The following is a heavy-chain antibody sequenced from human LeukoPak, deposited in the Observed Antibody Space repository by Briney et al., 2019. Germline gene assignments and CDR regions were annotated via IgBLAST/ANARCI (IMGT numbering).Heavy chain of an antibody. Sequence: ASVKVSCKASGYTFTGYYMHWVRQAPGQGLEWMGWINPNSGGTNYAQKFQGRVTMTRDTSISTAYMELSSLRSEDTAVYYCARGRGYSSSSPLQHWGQGTLVTVSS. J-gene: IGHJ1*01. CDR3: ARGRGYSSSSPLQH. CDR2: INPNSGGT. CDR1: GYTFTGYY. D-gene: IGHD6-6*01. V-gene: IGHV1-2*02.